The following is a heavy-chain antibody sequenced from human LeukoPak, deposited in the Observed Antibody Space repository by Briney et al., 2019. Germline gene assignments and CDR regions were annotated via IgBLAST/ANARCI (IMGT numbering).Heavy chain of an antibody. CDR1: GGSISSSSYY. CDR3: ASDNSSSSDY. D-gene: IGHD6-13*01. Sequence: PSETLSLTCTVSGGSISSSSYYWGWIRQPPGKGLEWIGSIYYSGSAYYNPSLQSRVTISVDTSKNQFSLKLSSVTAADTAVYYCASDNSSSSDYWGQGTLVTVSS. CDR2: IYYSGSA. J-gene: IGHJ4*02. V-gene: IGHV4-39*01.